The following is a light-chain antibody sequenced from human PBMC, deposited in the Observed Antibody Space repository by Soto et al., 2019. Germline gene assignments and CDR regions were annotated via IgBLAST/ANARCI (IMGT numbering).Light chain of an antibody. V-gene: IGLV2-14*01. CDR3: SSYTSSSALML. Sequence: QSALTQPASVSGSPGQSITISCTGTSSDVGGYNYVSWYQQHPGTAPKLMIYEVTNRPSGVSDRFSGSKSGNTASLTISGLQAEDEADYYCSSYTSSSALMLFGGGTKVTVL. CDR2: EVT. CDR1: SSDVGGYNY. J-gene: IGLJ2*01.